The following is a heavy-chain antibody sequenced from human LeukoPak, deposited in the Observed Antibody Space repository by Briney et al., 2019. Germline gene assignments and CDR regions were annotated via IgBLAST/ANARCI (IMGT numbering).Heavy chain of an antibody. CDR1: GGSISSGGYS. Sequence: SQTLSLTCAVSGGSISSGGYSWSWIRQPPGKGLEWIGYIYHSGSTYYNPSLKSRVTISVDRSKNQFSLKLSSVTAADTAVYYCVRVKEVRGVISAFDIWGQGTMVTVSS. V-gene: IGHV4-30-2*01. J-gene: IGHJ3*02. D-gene: IGHD3-10*01. CDR3: VRVKEVRGVISAFDI. CDR2: IYHSGST.